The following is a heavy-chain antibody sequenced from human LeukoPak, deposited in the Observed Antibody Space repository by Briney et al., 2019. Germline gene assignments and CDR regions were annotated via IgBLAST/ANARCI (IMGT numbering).Heavy chain of an antibody. J-gene: IGHJ4*02. CDR3: AKDQVDIVVPAALDY. D-gene: IGHD2-2*01. CDR2: ITGSGGST. CDR1: GFTFSSYA. V-gene: IGHV3-23*01. Sequence: GGSLRPSCAASGFTFSSYAMSWVRQAPGKGLEWVSTITGSGGSTHYADSVRGRFTISRDNSENTLFLQMNSLRAEDTAIYYCAKDQVDIVVPAALDYWGQGTLVTVSS.